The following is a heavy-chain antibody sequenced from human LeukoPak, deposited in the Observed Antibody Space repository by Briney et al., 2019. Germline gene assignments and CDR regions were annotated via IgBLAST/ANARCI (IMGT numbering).Heavy chain of an antibody. V-gene: IGHV3-33*06. D-gene: IGHD4-11*01. CDR3: AKDARRTVTRYYMDV. Sequence: GGSLRLSCAASGFTFSSYGMHLVRQAPGHGLEWVAVIWYDGSNKYYADSVKGRFTISRDNSKNTLYLQMNSLRAEDTAVYYCAKDARRTVTRYYMDVWGKGTTVTVSS. CDR2: IWYDGSNK. CDR1: GFTFSSYG. J-gene: IGHJ6*03.